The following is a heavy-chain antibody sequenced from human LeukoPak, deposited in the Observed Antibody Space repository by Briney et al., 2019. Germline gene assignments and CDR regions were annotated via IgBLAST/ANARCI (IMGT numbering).Heavy chain of an antibody. CDR2: IYTSGST. CDR3: ARDRASMDV. J-gene: IGHJ6*03. D-gene: IGHD3-10*01. Sequence: SETLSLTCTVSGDSISSGTFYWGWVRQPPGKGLEWIGRIYTSGSTNYNPSLKSRVTMSVDTSKNQFSLKLSSVTAADTAVYYCARDRASMDVWGKGTTVTVSS. V-gene: IGHV4-39*07. CDR1: GDSISSGTFY.